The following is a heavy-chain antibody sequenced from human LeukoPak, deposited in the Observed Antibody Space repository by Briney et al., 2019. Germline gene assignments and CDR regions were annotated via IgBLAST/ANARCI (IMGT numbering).Heavy chain of an antibody. V-gene: IGHV1-58*01. Sequence: SVKVSCKASGFXFTSSAVQWVRQARGQRLEWIGWIVVGSGNTNYAQKFQERITITRDMSTSTAYMELSSLRSEDTAVYYCAAKGVYYYDSSGYLFWGQGTLVTASS. CDR3: AAKGVYYYDSSGYLF. CDR1: GFXFTSSA. D-gene: IGHD3-22*01. J-gene: IGHJ4*02. CDR2: IVVGSGNT.